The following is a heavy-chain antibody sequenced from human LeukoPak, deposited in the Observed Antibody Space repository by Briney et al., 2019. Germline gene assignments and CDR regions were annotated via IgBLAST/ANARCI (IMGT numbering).Heavy chain of an antibody. CDR1: AGTFSSYA. Sequence: ASVKVSCKASAGTFSSYAISWERQAPGQGIEWMGRIIPIFGTANYARKFQGRVTITTDESTSTAYMELSSLRSEDTAVYYCARDPSPYGSGSYHFDYWGQGTLVTVSS. CDR2: IIPIFGTA. CDR3: ARDPSPYGSGSYHFDY. D-gene: IGHD3-10*01. V-gene: IGHV1-69*05. J-gene: IGHJ4*02.